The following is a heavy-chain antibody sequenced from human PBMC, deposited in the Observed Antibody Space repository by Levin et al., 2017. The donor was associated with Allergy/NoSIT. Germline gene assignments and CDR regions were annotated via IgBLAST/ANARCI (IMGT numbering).Heavy chain of an antibody. CDR1: GFIFSSYD. V-gene: IGHV3-30*18. CDR3: AKRHSTGGQYFDY. D-gene: IGHD2/OR15-2a*01. Sequence: GESLKISCAASGFIFSSYDMHWVRQAPGKGLEWMADVSYDGSNKYYADSVKGRFSISRDNSKNTQYLQMNSLRAEDTAVYYCAKRHSTGGQYFDYWGQGTLVTVSS. CDR2: VSYDGSNK. J-gene: IGHJ4*02.